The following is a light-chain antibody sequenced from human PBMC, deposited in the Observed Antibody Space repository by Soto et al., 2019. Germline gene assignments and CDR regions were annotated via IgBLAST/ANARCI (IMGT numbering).Light chain of an antibody. CDR1: SSDVGGYNY. Sequence: QSALTQPPSAYGSAGQSVTISCTGTSSDVGGYNYVSWYQQHPGKAPKLMIYEVSKRPSRVPDRFSGSKSGNTASLTVSGLQAEDEAEYYCSSYVANNNPRAFGTGTKLTVL. CDR2: EVS. J-gene: IGLJ1*01. V-gene: IGLV2-8*01. CDR3: SSYVANNNPRA.